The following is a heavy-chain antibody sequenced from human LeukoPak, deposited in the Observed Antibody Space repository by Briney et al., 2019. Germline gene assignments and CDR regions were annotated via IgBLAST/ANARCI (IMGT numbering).Heavy chain of an antibody. CDR2: ISSSGSTI. V-gene: IGHV3-48*04. Sequence: PGGSLRLSCAASGFTFSSYWMSWVRQAPGKGLEWVSYISSSGSTIYYADSVKGRFTISRDNAKNSLYLQMNSLRAEDTAVYYCARDKGYSYGREDYWGQGTLVTVSS. CDR3: ARDKGYSYGREDY. D-gene: IGHD5-18*01. J-gene: IGHJ4*02. CDR1: GFTFSSYW.